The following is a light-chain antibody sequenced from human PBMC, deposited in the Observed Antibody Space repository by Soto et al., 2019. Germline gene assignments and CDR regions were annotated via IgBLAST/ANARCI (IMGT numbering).Light chain of an antibody. J-gene: IGLJ2*01. Sequence: QSALTQPASVSWSPGQSVTISCTGTSSDVGSFALVSWYQQHPGKAPKLMIYDVANRPSGVSDRFSGSKSGNTASLTISGLQAEDEAVYYCSSYRSASPLLVFGGGTKVTVL. V-gene: IGLV2-14*02. CDR3: SSYRSASPLLV. CDR2: DVA. CDR1: SSDVGSFAL.